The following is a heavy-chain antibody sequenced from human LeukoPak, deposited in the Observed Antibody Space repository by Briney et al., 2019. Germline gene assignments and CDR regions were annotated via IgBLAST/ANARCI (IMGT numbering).Heavy chain of an antibody. V-gene: IGHV3-23*01. J-gene: IGHJ4*02. CDR3: AKGDYYDFDY. D-gene: IGHD3-10*01. CDR2: ITSGVGIT. CDR1: GFTFSNFG. Sequence: GGSLRLSCAASGFTFSNFGMNWVRQAPGKGLEWVSIITSGVGITYYADSVTGRFTISRDNSKNTLYLQMNSLRAEDTAVYYCAKGDYYDFDYWGQGTLVTVSS.